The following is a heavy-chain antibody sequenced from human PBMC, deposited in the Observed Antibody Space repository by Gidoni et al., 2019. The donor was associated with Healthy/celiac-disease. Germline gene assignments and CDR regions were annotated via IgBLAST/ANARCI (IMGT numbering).Heavy chain of an antibody. J-gene: IGHJ4*02. CDR1: GGPCSSYA. D-gene: IGHD2-2*01. V-gene: IGHV1-69*06. CDR2: IIPIFGTA. Sequence: QVQLVQSGAEVQKPGSSVKVSCKASGGPCSSYAISWVRQAPGQGLEWMGGIIPIFGTANYAQKFQGRVTITADKSTSTAYMELSSLRSEDTAVYYCARRRVPAGRGAVYFDYWGQGTLVTVSS. CDR3: ARRRVPAGRGAVYFDY.